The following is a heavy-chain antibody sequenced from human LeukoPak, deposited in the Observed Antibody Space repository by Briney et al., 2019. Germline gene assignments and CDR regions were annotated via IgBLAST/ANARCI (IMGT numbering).Heavy chain of an antibody. CDR2: INPNSGGT. Sequence: ASVEVSCKASGYTFTGYYMHWVRQAPGQGLEWMRWINPNSGGTNYAQKFQGWVTMTRDTSISTAYMELSRLRSDDTAVYYCARGAPYYYDSSGYSDDYWGQGTLVTVSS. D-gene: IGHD3-22*01. J-gene: IGHJ4*02. V-gene: IGHV1-2*04. CDR3: ARGAPYYYDSSGYSDDY. CDR1: GYTFTGYY.